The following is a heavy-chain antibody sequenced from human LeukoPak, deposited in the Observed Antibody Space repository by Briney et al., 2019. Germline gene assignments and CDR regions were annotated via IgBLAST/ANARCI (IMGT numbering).Heavy chain of an antibody. CDR2: IIPILGRA. CDR3: ASPNFADTAMSLGMDV. J-gene: IGHJ6*02. V-gene: IGHV1-69*02. CDR1: GGTFSSYT. D-gene: IGHD5-18*01. Sequence: VASVKVSCKASGGTFSSYTISWVRQAPGQGLEWMGRIIPILGRANYAQKFQGRVTITADKSTSTAYMELSSLRSEDTAVYYCASPNFADTAMSLGMDVWGQGTTVAVSS.